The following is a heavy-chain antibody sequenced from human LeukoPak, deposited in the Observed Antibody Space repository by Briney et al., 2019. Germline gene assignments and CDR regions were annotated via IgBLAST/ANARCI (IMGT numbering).Heavy chain of an antibody. CDR2: ISAYNGNT. J-gene: IGHJ5*02. CDR3: ARREVAGERVRFDP. D-gene: IGHD6-19*01. CDR1: GNTFTSYG. Sequence: ASVKVSFKASGNTFTSYGISWVRQAPGQGLEWMGWISAYNGNTNYAQKLQGRVTMTTDTSTSTAHMELRSLRSDDTAVYYCARREVAGERVRFDPWGQGTLVTVSS. V-gene: IGHV1-18*01.